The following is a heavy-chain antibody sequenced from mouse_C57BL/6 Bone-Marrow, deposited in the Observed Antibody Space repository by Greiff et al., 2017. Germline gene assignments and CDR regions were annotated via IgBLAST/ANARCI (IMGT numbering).Heavy chain of an antibody. V-gene: IGHV1-53*01. CDR3: ARVGKKRVYFDY. J-gene: IGHJ2*01. D-gene: IGHD4-1*01. Sequence: QVQLQQPGTELVKPGASVKLSCTASGYTFTSYWMHWVKQRPGQGLEWIGNINPSNGGTNYNEKFKGKATLTADKSSSTAYMQLNSLTSGDSAVYFCARVGKKRVYFDYWGQGTTLTVSS. CDR1: GYTFTSYW. CDR2: INPSNGGT.